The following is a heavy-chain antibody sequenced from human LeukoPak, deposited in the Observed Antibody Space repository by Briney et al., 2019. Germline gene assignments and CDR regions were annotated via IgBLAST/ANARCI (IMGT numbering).Heavy chain of an antibody. V-gene: IGHV3-30*03. J-gene: IGHJ4*02. Sequence: GGSLRLSCAASGFTFSSYWMSWVRQAPGKGLEWVAVISYDGSDKYYADSVKGRFTISRDNSKHTLYLQMNSLRAEDTAVYYCARGRTLYDYWGQGTLVTVSS. CDR1: GFTFSSYW. CDR2: ISYDGSDK. D-gene: IGHD2-2*01. CDR3: ARGRTLYDY.